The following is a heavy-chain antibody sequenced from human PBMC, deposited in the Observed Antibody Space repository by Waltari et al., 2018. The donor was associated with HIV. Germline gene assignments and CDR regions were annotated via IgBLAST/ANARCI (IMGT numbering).Heavy chain of an antibody. V-gene: IGHV3-30-3*01. D-gene: IGHD2-15*01. CDR1: GSPFRRFP. CDR3: ARDRGRMVVTNYFEY. CDR2: ISYDGSNK. J-gene: IGHJ4*02. Sequence: QVQLVESGGGVVQPGRSLRLSCAASGSPFRRFPLHWVRQAPGKGLEWVAVISYDGSNKYYVDSVKGRFTISRDNSKNTLYLQMNSLRAEDTAVYYCARDRGRMVVTNYFEYWGQGTLVTVSS.